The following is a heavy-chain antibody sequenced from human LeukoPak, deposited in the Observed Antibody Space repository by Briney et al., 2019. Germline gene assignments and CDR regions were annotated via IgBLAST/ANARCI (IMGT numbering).Heavy chain of an antibody. CDR1: GGSFSGYY. D-gene: IGHD2-8*01. J-gene: IGHJ4*02. Sequence: SETLSLTCAVYGGSFSGYYWSWIRQPPGKGLEWIGEINNSGGTNYNPSLKSRVTISTDTSKNQFSLKLRSVTAPETAVYYCARGSTNDVFYFDYWGQGTLVTVSS. V-gene: IGHV4-34*01. CDR2: INNSGGT. CDR3: ARGSTNDVFYFDY.